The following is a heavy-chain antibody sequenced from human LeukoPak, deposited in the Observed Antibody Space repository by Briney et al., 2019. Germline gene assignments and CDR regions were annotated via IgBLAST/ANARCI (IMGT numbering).Heavy chain of an antibody. CDR3: ARAITMVRGVRRYYGMDV. D-gene: IGHD3-10*01. J-gene: IGHJ6*04. CDR1: GGSFSGYY. CDR2: INHSGST. Sequence: SETLSLICAVYGGSFSGYYWTWIRQPPGKGLEWIGEINHSGSTNYNPSLKSRVTISVDTSKNQFSLKLSSVTAADTAVYYCARAITMVRGVRRYYGMDVWGKGTTVTVSS. V-gene: IGHV4-34*01.